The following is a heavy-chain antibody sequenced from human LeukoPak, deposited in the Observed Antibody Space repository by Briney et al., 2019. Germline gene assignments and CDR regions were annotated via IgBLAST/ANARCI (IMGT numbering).Heavy chain of an antibody. V-gene: IGHV3-23*01. J-gene: IGHJ5*02. Sequence: PGGSPRLSCAVSGLTFSSYAMSWVRQAPGKGLEWVSTISGSAGTTYYADSVKGRFTISRDNSKGTLYLQMNSQRVEDTAVYYCAKGSNVGRGGELGPWGQGTLVTVSS. CDR2: ISGSAGTT. CDR1: GLTFSSYA. D-gene: IGHD3-10*01. CDR3: AKGSNVGRGGELGP.